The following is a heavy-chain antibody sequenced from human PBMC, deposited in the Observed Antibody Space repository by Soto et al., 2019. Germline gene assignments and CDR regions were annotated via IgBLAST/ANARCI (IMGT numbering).Heavy chain of an antibody. CDR3: ARNMDYYYGPGSGNGHGF. D-gene: IGHD3-10*01. CDR1: GDTFNAYY. Sequence: QVQLVQSGAELKEPGDSLRVSCEASGDTFNAYYIHWVRQAPGQGLEWMGWINPRFGDTSYAQDFQGRVSMTRDTSISTVYMELSRLTSDDTAIYYCARNMDYYYGPGSGNGHGFWGQGTTVTVFS. J-gene: IGHJ6*02. CDR2: INPRFGDT. V-gene: IGHV1-2*02.